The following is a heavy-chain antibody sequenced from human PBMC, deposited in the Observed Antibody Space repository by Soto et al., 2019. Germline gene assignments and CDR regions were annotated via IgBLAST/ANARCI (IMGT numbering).Heavy chain of an antibody. D-gene: IGHD1-26*01. V-gene: IGHV4-59*08. J-gene: IGHJ4*02. Sequence: QVQLQESGPGLVKPSETLSLTCAVSGASITAYYWAWVRQPPGKGLEYIGHVHNSGRADYNPSLRSRDTISVDTTRNQFSLHLNSVTAADTAVYFCAGHENGGTYRLAYWGQGTLVTVSS. CDR3: AGHENGGTYRLAY. CDR2: VHNSGRA. CDR1: GASITAYY.